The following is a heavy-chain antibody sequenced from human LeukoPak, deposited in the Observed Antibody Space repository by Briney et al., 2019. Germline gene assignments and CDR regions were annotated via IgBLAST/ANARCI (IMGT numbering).Heavy chain of an antibody. CDR3: ARDLGYGDLTNYYYYYGMDV. J-gene: IGHJ6*04. Sequence: ASVKVSCNASGGTFSSYAISWVRQAPGQGIEWMGGIIPIFGTANYAQKFQGRVTITADESTSTAYMELSSLRSEDTAVYYCARDLGYGDLTNYYYYYGMDVWGKGTTVTVSS. CDR1: GGTFSSYA. D-gene: IGHD4-17*01. CDR2: IIPIFGTA. V-gene: IGHV1-69*13.